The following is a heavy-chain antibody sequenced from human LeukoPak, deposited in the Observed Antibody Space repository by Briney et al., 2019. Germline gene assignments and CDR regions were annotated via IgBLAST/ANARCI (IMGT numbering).Heavy chain of an antibody. J-gene: IGHJ6*02. CDR2: INAGNGIT. CDR1: GYTFTSYA. Sequence: ASVKVSCKASGYTFTSYAMHWVRQAPGQRLEWMGWINAGNGITKYSQKFQGRVTITRDTSASTAYMELSSLRSEDTAVYYCARGQLRFVWGQGTTVTVSS. D-gene: IGHD3-3*01. CDR3: ARGQLRFV. V-gene: IGHV1-3*01.